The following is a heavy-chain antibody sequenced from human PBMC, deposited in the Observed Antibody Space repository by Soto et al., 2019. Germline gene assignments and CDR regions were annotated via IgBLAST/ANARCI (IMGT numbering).Heavy chain of an antibody. CDR1: GFTFSDYY. CDR2: ISSSGSTI. Sequence: PGGSLRLSCAASGFTFSDYYMSWIRQAPGKGLEWVSYISSSGSTIYYADSVKGRFTISRDNAKNSLYLQMNSLRAEDTAVYYCARGEFITWFGELTPNFDYWGQGTLVTVSS. J-gene: IGHJ4*02. CDR3: ARGEFITWFGELTPNFDY. D-gene: IGHD3-10*01. V-gene: IGHV3-11*01.